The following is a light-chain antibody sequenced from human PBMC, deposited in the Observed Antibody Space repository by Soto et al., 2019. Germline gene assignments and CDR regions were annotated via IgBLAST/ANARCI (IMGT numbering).Light chain of an antibody. J-gene: IGKJ1*01. CDR2: DAS. CDR1: QSVRSN. V-gene: IGKV3-11*01. CDR3: QQRDNWPWT. Sequence: EIVLTQSPATLSLSPGERAILSCRASQSVRSNLAWYQQKPGQAPRLLIYDASNRATGIPGRFSGSGSGTDFTLTISNLEPEDFAIYYCQQRDNWPWTFGNGAQVEIK.